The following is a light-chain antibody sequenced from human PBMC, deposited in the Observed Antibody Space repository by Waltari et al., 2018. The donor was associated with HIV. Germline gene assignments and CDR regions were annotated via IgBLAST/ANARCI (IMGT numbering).Light chain of an antibody. CDR3: CSYSGSSTDV. CDR1: SSDVGSYNL. CDR2: EVS. J-gene: IGLJ1*01. Sequence: QSALTQTASVSGSPGQSITISCTGTSSDVGSYNLVSWYQQHPGKAPKLMIYEVSKRPSGVSSRFAGSKSGNTASMTSCGLQAVGEADVSCCSYSGSSTDVFGTVTKVTVL. V-gene: IGLV2-23*02.